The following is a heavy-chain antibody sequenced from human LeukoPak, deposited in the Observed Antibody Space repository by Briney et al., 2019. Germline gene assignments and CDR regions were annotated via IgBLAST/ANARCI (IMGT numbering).Heavy chain of an antibody. D-gene: IGHD3-22*01. CDR1: GFTFSNYW. CDR2: INSDGINT. CDR3: ARDRGPYYDPSDNWFAP. V-gene: IGHV3-74*01. J-gene: IGHJ5*02. Sequence: PGGSLRRSCAASGFTFSNYWMHWVRPAPGKGLVWVSRINSDGINTSYTDSVKGRFTISRDNAKNTLNLQMKSLRAEDTAVYYCARDRGPYYDPSDNWFAPWGQGPLVTVSS.